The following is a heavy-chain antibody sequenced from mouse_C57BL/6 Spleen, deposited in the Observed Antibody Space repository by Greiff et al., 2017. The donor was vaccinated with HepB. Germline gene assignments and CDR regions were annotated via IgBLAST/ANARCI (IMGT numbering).Heavy chain of an antibody. D-gene: IGHD2-2*01. CDR3: ASYYGYDGDWYFDV. J-gene: IGHJ1*03. Sequence: ESGPGLVKPSQSLSLTCSVTGYSITSGYYWNWIRQFPGNKLEWMGYISYDGSNNYNPSLKNRISITRDTSKNQFFLKLNSVTTEDTATYYCASYYGYDGDWYFDVWGTGTTVTVSS. V-gene: IGHV3-6*01. CDR2: ISYDGSN. CDR1: GYSITSGYY.